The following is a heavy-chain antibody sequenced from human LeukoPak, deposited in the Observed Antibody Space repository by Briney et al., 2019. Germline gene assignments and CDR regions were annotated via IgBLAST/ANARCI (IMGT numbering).Heavy chain of an antibody. CDR2: ISSSSSYI. CDR1: GFTFSSYS. D-gene: IGHD3-10*01. CDR3: VSLYGSGSSTDY. Sequence: GGSLRLSCAASGFTFSSYSMNWVRQAPGKGLEWVSSISSSSSYIYYADSVKGRFTISRDNAKNSLYLQMNSLRAEDTAVYYCVSLYGSGSSTDYWGQGTLVTVSS. J-gene: IGHJ4*02. V-gene: IGHV3-21*01.